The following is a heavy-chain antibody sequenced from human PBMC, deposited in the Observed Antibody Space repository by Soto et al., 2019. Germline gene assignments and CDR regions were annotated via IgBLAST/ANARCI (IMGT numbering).Heavy chain of an antibody. D-gene: IGHD1-7*01. J-gene: IGHJ5*02. V-gene: IGHV4-34*01. CDR3: ARAYLTGTTPPYNWFDR. CDR2: VSHVDST. CDR1: VGSLGGYY. Sequence: QVQLLQWGTGALKPSETLSLTCTVHVGSLGGYYWNWIRQSPGKALEWIGEVSHVDSTNYNPSLKSRATISLDTPKNQFSLKLTSMTAADTAVYYCARAYLTGTTPPYNWFDRWGHGTLVTVSS.